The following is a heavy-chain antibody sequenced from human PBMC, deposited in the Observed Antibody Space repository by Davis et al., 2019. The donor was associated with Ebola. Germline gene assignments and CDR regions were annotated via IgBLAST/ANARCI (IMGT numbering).Heavy chain of an antibody. V-gene: IGHV3-43*02. CDR1: GFTFDDYA. CDR3: AKDIGLGYYDSSGYYYYYGMDV. CDR2: ISGEGGST. J-gene: IGHJ6*02. D-gene: IGHD3-22*01. Sequence: GGSLRLSCAASGFTFDDYAMHWVRQAPGKGLEWVSLISGEGGSTYYADSVKGRFTISRDNSKNSLYLQMNSLRTEDTALYYCAKDIGLGYYDSSGYYYYYGMDVWGQGTTVTVSS.